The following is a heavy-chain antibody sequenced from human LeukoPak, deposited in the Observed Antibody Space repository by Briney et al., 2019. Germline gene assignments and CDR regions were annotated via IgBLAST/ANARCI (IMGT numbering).Heavy chain of an antibody. V-gene: IGHV4-59*01. Sequence: KPSETLSLTCTVSAGSMSNYYWSWVRQPPGKGLEWIAYTYSSGSTNYNPSLKSRATISLDTSKNQFSLKLTSVTAADTAVYYCARLSSGRPHEYFQHWGQGTLVTVSS. CDR3: ARLSSGRPHEYFQH. J-gene: IGHJ1*01. CDR2: TYSSGST. CDR1: AGSMSNYY. D-gene: IGHD3-22*01.